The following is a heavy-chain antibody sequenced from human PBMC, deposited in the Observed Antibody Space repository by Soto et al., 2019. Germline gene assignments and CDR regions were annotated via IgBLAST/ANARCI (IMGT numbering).Heavy chain of an antibody. J-gene: IGHJ6*02. Sequence: EVQLVESGGGLVQPGGSLRLSCAGTGFTFSTYWMHWVRQAPGKGLEWVSRIKTDGTITGYADSVKGRFTISRDNDKNTLYLQMNSLRGEDTAVYYCARGGVIVVGLDVWGQGTTVTVSS. V-gene: IGHV3-74*01. CDR2: IKTDGTIT. CDR3: ARGGVIVVGLDV. D-gene: IGHD3-22*01. CDR1: GFTFSTYW.